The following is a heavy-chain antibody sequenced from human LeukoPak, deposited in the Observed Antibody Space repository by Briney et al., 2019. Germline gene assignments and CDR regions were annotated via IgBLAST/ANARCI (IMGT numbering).Heavy chain of an antibody. CDR1: GGSISSSSYY. CDR3: ASCYYGGDCWDSDAFDI. J-gene: IGHJ3*02. Sequence: PSETLSFTCTVSGGSISSSSYYWGWIRQPPGKGLEWIGSIYYSGSTYYNPSLKSRVTISVDTSNNQFSLKLSSVTAADTVVSHCASCYYGGDCWDSDAFDIWGQGTMITVSS. D-gene: IGHD2-21*02. V-gene: IGHV4-39*01. CDR2: IYYSGST.